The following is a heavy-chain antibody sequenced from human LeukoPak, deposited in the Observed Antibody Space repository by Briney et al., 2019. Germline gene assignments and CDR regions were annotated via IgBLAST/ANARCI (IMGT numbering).Heavy chain of an antibody. J-gene: IGHJ4*02. Sequence: GESLRISCKGSGYSFTSYWISWVRQMPGKGLEWMGRIDPSDSYTNYSPSFQGHVTISADKSISTAYLQWSSLKASDTAMYYCASRPLYDYVWGSYRSWGRGTLVTVSS. V-gene: IGHV5-10-1*01. D-gene: IGHD3-16*02. CDR3: ASRPLYDYVWGSYRS. CDR2: IDPSDSYT. CDR1: GYSFTSYW.